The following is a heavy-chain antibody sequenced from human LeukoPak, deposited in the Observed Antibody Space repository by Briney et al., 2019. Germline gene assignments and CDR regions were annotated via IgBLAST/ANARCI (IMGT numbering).Heavy chain of an antibody. D-gene: IGHD6-13*01. Sequence: SETLSLTCTVSGGSISSSSYYWGWIRQPPGKGLEWIGSIYYSGSTYYNPSLKSRVIISGDTSKNQFSLKLSSVTAADTAVYYCARVDPVDSSSWYGVGYWGQGTLVTVSS. J-gene: IGHJ4*02. CDR3: ARVDPVDSSSWYGVGY. CDR2: IYYSGST. CDR1: GGSISSSSYY. V-gene: IGHV4-39*01.